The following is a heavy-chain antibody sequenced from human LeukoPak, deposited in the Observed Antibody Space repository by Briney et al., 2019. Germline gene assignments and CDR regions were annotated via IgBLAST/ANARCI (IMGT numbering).Heavy chain of an antibody. J-gene: IGHJ4*02. D-gene: IGHD3-22*01. Sequence: GGSLRLSCAASGFTSSDYYMSWIRQAPGKGLEWVSYISSSGSTIYYADSVKGRFTISRDNAKNSLYLQMNSLRAEDTAVYHCARDYYDSSGYYYFDYWGQGTLVTVSS. CDR2: ISSSGSTI. CDR1: GFTSSDYY. CDR3: ARDYYDSSGYYYFDY. V-gene: IGHV3-11*01.